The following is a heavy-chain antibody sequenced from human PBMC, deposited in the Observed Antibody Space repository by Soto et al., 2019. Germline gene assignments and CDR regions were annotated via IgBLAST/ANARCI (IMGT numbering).Heavy chain of an antibody. D-gene: IGHD1-20*01. J-gene: IGHJ4*02. CDR3: TTPNQGISN. CDR2: IKRKTDAETT. CDR1: GFTFSNAW. Sequence: PGGTLRLSCAAAGFTFSNAWMSWVRQTPGKGLEWVGRIKRKTDAETTDYAAPVQGRFTISRDDSKNALYLQMNSLKTEDTAVHCCTTPNQGISNWGQGTLGAVSS. V-gene: IGHV3-15*01.